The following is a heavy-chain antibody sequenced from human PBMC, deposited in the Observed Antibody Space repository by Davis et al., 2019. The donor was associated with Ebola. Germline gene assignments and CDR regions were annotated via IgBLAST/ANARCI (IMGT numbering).Heavy chain of an antibody. CDR3: AKVLGGTY. D-gene: IGHD1-7*01. CDR2: IYSGGST. J-gene: IGHJ4*02. CDR1: GSTARHNY. V-gene: IGHV3-66*01. Sequence: SLNISCASSGSTARHNYLSLVREAPGKGLEWVSVIYSGGSTDYADSVKGRFAISRDNSKNTLYLQMNSLRVEDTAVYYCAKVLGGTYWGQGTLVSVSS.